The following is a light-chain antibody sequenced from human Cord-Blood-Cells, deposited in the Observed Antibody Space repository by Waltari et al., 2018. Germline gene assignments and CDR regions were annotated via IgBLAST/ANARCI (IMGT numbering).Light chain of an antibody. V-gene: IGLV2-23*01. CDR2: EGS. CDR1: SSDVGSYNL. CDR3: CSYAGSSTPVV. J-gene: IGLJ2*01. Sequence: QSALTQPASVSGSPGPSITIPCTGTSSDVGSYNLVSWYQQHPGKAPNLMIYEGSKRPSGVSNRFSGSKSGNTASLTISGLQAEDEADYYCCSYAGSSTPVVFGGGTKLTVL.